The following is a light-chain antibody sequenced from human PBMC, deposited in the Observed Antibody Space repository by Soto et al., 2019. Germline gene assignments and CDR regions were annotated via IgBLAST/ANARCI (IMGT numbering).Light chain of an antibody. CDR3: QQRWRWPSNT. CDR1: QTILYSSNNKSY. J-gene: IGKJ5*01. CDR2: ETS. V-gene: IGKV4-1*01. Sequence: DIVMTQSPDSLAVSLGERATINCKSSQTILYSSNNKSYLAWYQQKPGLPPRLLIYETSNRVIGLPDRFTGSGSGTDFTLTISSLEPEDSGVYYCQQRWRWPSNTFGQGTRLEIK.